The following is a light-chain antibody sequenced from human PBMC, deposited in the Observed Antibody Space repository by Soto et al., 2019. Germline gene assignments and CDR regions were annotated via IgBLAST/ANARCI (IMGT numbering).Light chain of an antibody. CDR2: GAS. V-gene: IGKV3-20*01. Sequence: EICLTQSPSTLSLSPVAIATLSCRASQSVSSYLAWYQQKPGQAPRLLIYGASSRATGIPDKFSGSGSGTDFTLTIDGLEPEDFSVYYCQQYGYSPITFGQGTRLEI. CDR1: QSVSSY. J-gene: IGKJ5*01. CDR3: QQYGYSPIT.